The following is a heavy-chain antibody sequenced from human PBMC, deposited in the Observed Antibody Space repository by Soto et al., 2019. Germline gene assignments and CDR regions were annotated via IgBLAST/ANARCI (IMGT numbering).Heavy chain of an antibody. Sequence: EVQLLESGGGLVQPGGSLRLSCAASGFRFSSKAMSWVRQAPGTGLEWVAIISGSGSSTYYTDSLKGGFTISRDNSKNMVYLEMNYLGAEDTAVYYCAKENGFQFVNFGASGFDYWGQGSLVSVSS. CDR2: ISGSGSST. CDR1: GFRFSSKA. V-gene: IGHV3-23*01. CDR3: AKENGFQFVNFGASGFDY. D-gene: IGHD6-6*01. J-gene: IGHJ4*02.